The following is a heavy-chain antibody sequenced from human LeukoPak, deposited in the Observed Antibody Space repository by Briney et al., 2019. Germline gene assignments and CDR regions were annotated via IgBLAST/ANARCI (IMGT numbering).Heavy chain of an antibody. CDR2: ISSSSSTI. Sequence: PGGSLRLSCAASGFTFSSYSMNWVRQAPGKGLEWVSYISSSSSTIYYAGSVKGRFTISRDNAKNTLYLQMNTLRVEDTAVYYCARGSWSAADTNIDYWGQGTLVTVSS. CDR3: ARGSWSAADTNIDY. CDR1: GFTFSSYS. J-gene: IGHJ4*02. D-gene: IGHD6-13*01. V-gene: IGHV3-48*01.